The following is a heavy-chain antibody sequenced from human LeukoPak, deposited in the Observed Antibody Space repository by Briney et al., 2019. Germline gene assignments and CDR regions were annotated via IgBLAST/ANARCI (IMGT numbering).Heavy chain of an antibody. CDR3: ARDSRYSSSWNDYYYYYYMDV. J-gene: IGHJ6*03. D-gene: IGHD6-13*01. CDR2: INHSGST. CDR1: GGSFSGYY. V-gene: IGHV4-34*01. Sequence: SETLSLTCAVYGGSFSGYYWSWIRQPPGKGLEWIGEINHSGSTNYNPSLKSRVTISVDTSKNQFSLKLSSVTAADTAVYYCARDSRYSSSWNDYYYYYYMDVWGKGTTVTVPS.